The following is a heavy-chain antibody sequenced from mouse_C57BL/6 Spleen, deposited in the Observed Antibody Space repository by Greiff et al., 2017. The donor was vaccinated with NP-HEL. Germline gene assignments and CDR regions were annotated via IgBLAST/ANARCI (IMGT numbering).Heavy chain of an antibody. CDR3: AVWVYYSNYGYFDV. D-gene: IGHD2-5*01. V-gene: IGHV1-82*01. J-gene: IGHJ1*03. Sequence: QVQLQQSGPELVKPGASVKISCKASGYAFSSSWMNWVKQRPGKGLEWIGRIYPGDGDTNYNGKFKGKATLTADKSSSTAYMQLSSLTSEDSAVYFCAVWVYYSNYGYFDVWGTGTTVTVSS. CDR2: IYPGDGDT. CDR1: GYAFSSSW.